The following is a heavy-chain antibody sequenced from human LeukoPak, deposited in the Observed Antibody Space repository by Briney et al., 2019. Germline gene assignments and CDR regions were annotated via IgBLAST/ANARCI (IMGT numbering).Heavy chain of an antibody. CDR3: AMSGSYFPSPFDY. CDR1: GGSISSGSYY. J-gene: IGHJ4*02. Sequence: SETLSLTCTVSGGSISSGSYYWSWIRQPAGKGLEWIGRIYTSGSTNYNPSLKSRVTISVDTSKNQFSLKLSSVTAADTAVYYCAMSGSYFPSPFDYWGQGTLVTVSS. D-gene: IGHD1-26*01. V-gene: IGHV4-61*02. CDR2: IYTSGST.